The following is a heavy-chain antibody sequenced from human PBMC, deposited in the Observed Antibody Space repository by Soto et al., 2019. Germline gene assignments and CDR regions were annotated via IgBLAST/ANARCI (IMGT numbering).Heavy chain of an antibody. CDR2: ISGSGGST. J-gene: IGHJ4*02. Sequence: PGGSLRLSCAASGFTFSSYAMSWVRQAPGKGLEWVSAISGSGGSTYYADSVKGRFTISRDNSKNTLYLQMNSLRAEDTAVYYCAKDLNDILTGPAYYFDYRGQGSLVTVSS. D-gene: IGHD3-9*01. V-gene: IGHV3-23*01. CDR1: GFTFSSYA. CDR3: AKDLNDILTGPAYYFDY.